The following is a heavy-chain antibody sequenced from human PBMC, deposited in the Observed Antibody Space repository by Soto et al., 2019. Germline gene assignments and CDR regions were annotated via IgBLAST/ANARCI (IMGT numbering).Heavy chain of an antibody. Sequence: ASVKVSCKASGYTFTSYGISWVRQAPGQGLEWMGWISAYNGNTNYAQKLQGRVTMTTDTSTSTAYMELRSLRSDDTAVYYCARDARRIAVAGGFDYGGPGTLVTVSS. CDR2: ISAYNGNT. CDR1: GYTFTSYG. V-gene: IGHV1-18*04. D-gene: IGHD6-19*01. CDR3: ARDARRIAVAGGFDY. J-gene: IGHJ4*02.